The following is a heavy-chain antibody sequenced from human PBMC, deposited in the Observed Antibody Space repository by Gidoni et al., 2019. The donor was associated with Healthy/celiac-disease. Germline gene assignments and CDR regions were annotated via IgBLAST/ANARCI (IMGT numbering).Heavy chain of an antibody. D-gene: IGHD5-18*01. Sequence: EVQLVESGGGLVKPGGSLRLSCAASGFTFSTAWMRWVRQAPGKGLEWVGRIKSKTDGGTTDYAAPVKGRFTISRDDSKNTLYLQMNSLKTEDTAVYYCTTEEYSYGRTFDYWGQGTLVTVSS. V-gene: IGHV3-15*01. CDR2: IKSKTDGGTT. J-gene: IGHJ4*02. CDR1: GFTFSTAW. CDR3: TTEEYSYGRTFDY.